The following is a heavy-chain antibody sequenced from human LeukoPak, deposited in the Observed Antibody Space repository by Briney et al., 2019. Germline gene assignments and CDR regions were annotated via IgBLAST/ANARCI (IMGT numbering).Heavy chain of an antibody. CDR2: IWYDGSNK. CDR3: ATSGGYYYYMDV. V-gene: IGHV3-33*01. D-gene: IGHD6-19*01. CDR1: GFTFSSYG. J-gene: IGHJ6*03. Sequence: PGGSLRLSCAASGFTFSSYGMHWVRQAPGKVLEWVAVIWYDGSNKYYADSVKGGFTISRDNSRNTLYLQMNSLRAEDTAVYYCATSGGYYYYMDVWGKGTTVTVSS.